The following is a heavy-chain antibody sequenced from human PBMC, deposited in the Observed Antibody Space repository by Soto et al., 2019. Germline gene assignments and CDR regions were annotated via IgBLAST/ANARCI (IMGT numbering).Heavy chain of an antibody. Sequence: GASVKVSCKASGYTFTSYGISWGRQAPGQGLEWMGWISVYNGKTNYAQKLQGRVTMTTDTSTSTAYMELRSLTSDDTAVYYCARDEGVFDGRYWGQGTLVTVSS. CDR1: GYTFTSYG. D-gene: IGHD3-10*01. CDR3: ARDEGVFDGRY. J-gene: IGHJ4*02. CDR2: ISVYNGKT. V-gene: IGHV1-18*01.